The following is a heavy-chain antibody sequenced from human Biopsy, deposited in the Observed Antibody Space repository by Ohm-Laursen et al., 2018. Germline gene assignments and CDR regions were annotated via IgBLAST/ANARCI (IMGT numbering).Heavy chain of an antibody. CDR1: GFRFYDND. D-gene: IGHD3-22*01. CDR3: ARDRGQNYYDSTGYYNGMDV. V-gene: IGHV3-9*01. CDR2: ISCTSRNV. Sequence: SLRLSCTAAGFRFYDNDMHWVRQRPGKGLEWVSVISCTSRNVGYADSVKGRFTITRDNAKKSLYLQMNSLRPEDTALYYCARDRGQNYYDSTGYYNGMDVWGQGTTVTVAS. J-gene: IGHJ6*02.